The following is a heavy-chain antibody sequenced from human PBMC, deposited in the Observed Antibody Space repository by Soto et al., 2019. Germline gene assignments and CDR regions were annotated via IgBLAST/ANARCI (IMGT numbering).Heavy chain of an antibody. J-gene: IGHJ3*02. CDR2: TYYRSKWYS. CDR3: ARDGFSPSYSSYRRGAFDI. V-gene: IGHV6-1*01. Sequence: SQTLSLTCAISGDSVSSKSAAWNWIGQSPSRGLEWLGRTYYRSKWYSDYAVSLKSRITINPDTSKNQFSLQLNSVTPEDTAVYYCARDGFSPSYSSYRRGAFDIWGQGTMVTVSS. CDR1: GDSVSSKSAA. D-gene: IGHD6-6*01.